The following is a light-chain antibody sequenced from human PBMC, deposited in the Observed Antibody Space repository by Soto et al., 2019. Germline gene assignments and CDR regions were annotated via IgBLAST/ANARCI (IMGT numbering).Light chain of an antibody. V-gene: IGKV3D-20*01. CDR1: QSVSSSY. CDR3: QQYGSLPWT. J-gene: IGKJ1*01. CDR2: DAS. Sequence: EIVFTQSPGTVSLSPGERATLSCRASQSVSSSYLAWYQQKPGLAPRLLIYDASSRATGIPDRFSGSGSGTDFTLTISRLEPEDFAVYYCQQYGSLPWTFGQGTKVDIK.